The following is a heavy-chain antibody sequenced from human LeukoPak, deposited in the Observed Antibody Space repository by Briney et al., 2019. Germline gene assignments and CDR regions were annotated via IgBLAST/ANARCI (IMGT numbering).Heavy chain of an antibody. CDR1: GYTFTSYG. Sequence: SVKVSCKASGYTFTSYGISWVRQAPGQGLEWMGGIIPIFGTANYAQKFQGRVTITTDESTSTAYMELSSLRSEDTAVYYCARSLRGAWFGGPFDYWGQGTLVTASS. D-gene: IGHD3-10*01. J-gene: IGHJ4*02. CDR2: IIPIFGTA. V-gene: IGHV1-69*05. CDR3: ARSLRGAWFGGPFDY.